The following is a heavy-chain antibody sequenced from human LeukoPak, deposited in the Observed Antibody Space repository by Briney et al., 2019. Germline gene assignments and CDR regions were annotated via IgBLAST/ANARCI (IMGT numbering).Heavy chain of an antibody. V-gene: IGHV4-59*08. J-gene: IGHJ5*02. D-gene: IGHD3-10*01. CDR1: GGSISNYH. CDR2: IEYSGGT. Sequence: PSETLSLTCTVSGGSISNYHWSWFRQSPGPGLEWIGYIEYSGGTTYNSSLKSRVTISVDTSKSQFSLKLNSVTAADTAVYYCARVKYSSGSTSSWFDPWGQGTPVAVSS. CDR3: ARVKYSSGSTSSWFDP.